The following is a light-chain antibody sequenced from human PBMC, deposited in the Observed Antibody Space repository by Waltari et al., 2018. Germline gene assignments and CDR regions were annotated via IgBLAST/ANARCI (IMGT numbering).Light chain of an antibody. V-gene: IGLV3-1*01. J-gene: IGLJ2*01. CDR1: KLGDKY. CDR2: QDD. Sequence: SYELSQPPSVSVSPGQTASITCSGDKLGDKYACWYQQKPGQSPLLVIYQDDKRRSGSPERFSGSNSGNAATLTISETQAMDEADYYCQAWDDTTMVFGGGTKLTVL. CDR3: QAWDDTTMV.